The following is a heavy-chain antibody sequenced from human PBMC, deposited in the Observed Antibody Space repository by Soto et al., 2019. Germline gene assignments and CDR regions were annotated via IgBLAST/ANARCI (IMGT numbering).Heavy chain of an antibody. CDR3: TTGRLI. CDR1: GFTLSNAW. Sequence: EVQLVESGGGLVKPGGSLRLSCEASGFTLSNAWMSWVRQAPGKGLECVDRIKSKTDGGTIDYAAPVKGRFTISRDDSKNTLYLQMNSLKTEDTAVYYCTTGRLIWGQGTMVTVSS. J-gene: IGHJ3*02. V-gene: IGHV3-15*01. CDR2: IKSKTDGGTI.